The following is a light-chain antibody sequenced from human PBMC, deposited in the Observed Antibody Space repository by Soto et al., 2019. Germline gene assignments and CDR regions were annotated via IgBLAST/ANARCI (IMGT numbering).Light chain of an antibody. J-gene: IGKJ4*01. CDR2: GAS. CDR1: QSVSSN. Sequence: DIVMTQSPATLPVSPGERATLSCRASQSVSSNLAWYQQKPGQAPRFLIYGASTRATGIPARFSGSGSGTEFTLTISSLQSEDFAVYYCRQYDNWPLTFGGGIKVDIK. V-gene: IGKV3-15*01. CDR3: RQYDNWPLT.